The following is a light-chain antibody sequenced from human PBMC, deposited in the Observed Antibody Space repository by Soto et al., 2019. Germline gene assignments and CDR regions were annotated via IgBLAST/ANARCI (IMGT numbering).Light chain of an antibody. Sequence: DIQMTQSPSSLSACVGDRVTITCRASRIIDTYVDWYQQKPGKAPDLLIYLASTLQVGVPSRFSGSGSGTDFILTISGLQPEDFATYYCKHSYNTPITFGQGARLEIK. J-gene: IGKJ5*01. CDR2: LAS. CDR1: RIIDTY. V-gene: IGKV1-39*01. CDR3: KHSYNTPIT.